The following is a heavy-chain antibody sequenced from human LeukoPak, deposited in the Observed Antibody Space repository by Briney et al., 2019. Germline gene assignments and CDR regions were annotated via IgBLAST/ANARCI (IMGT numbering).Heavy chain of an antibody. V-gene: IGHV3-20*04. J-gene: IGHJ5*02. CDR1: GFTFDDYG. Sequence: GGSLRLSCAASGFTFDDYGMSWVRQAPGKGLEWVSGINWNGGSTGYADSVKGRFTISRDNAKNSLYLQMNSLRAEDTALYYCARAYYDSSDSWFDPWGQGTLVTVSS. D-gene: IGHD3-22*01. CDR3: ARAYYDSSDSWFDP. CDR2: INWNGGST.